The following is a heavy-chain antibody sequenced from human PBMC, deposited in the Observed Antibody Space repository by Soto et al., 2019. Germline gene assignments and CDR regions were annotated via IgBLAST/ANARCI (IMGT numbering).Heavy chain of an antibody. J-gene: IGHJ3*02. D-gene: IGHD5-12*01. V-gene: IGHV4-31*03. Sequence: QVQLQESGPGLVKPSQTLSLTCTVSGGSISSGGYYWSWIRQHPGKGLEWIGYIYYSGSTYYNPSFKSRVTISVDTSKNQFSLKLSSVTAADTAVYYCARAMWLRNDAFDIWGQGTMVTVSS. CDR3: ARAMWLRNDAFDI. CDR1: GGSISSGGYY. CDR2: IYYSGST.